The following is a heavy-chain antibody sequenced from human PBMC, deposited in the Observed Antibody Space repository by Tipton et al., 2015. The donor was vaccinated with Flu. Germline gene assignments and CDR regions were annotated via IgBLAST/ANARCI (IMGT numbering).Heavy chain of an antibody. V-gene: IGHV4-4*07. J-gene: IGHJ4*02. CDR2: IYTSGST. CDR3: ARDVLVPTRGGRFYYFDY. CDR1: GGSFSSYY. Sequence: TLSLTCAVYGGSFSSYYWSWIRQPAGKGLEWIGRIYTSGSTNYNPSLKSRVTMSVDTSKNQFSLKLSSVTAADAAVYYCARDVLVPTRGGRFYYFDYWGQGTLVTVSS. D-gene: IGHD2-2*01.